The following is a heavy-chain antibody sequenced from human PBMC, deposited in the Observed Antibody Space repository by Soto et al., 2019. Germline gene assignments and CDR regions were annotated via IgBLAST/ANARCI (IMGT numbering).Heavy chain of an antibody. CDR2: IGTRGNAK. V-gene: IGHV3-11*01. D-gene: IGHD4-17*01. J-gene: IGHJ4*02. CDR3: ARDGTEYYGEYYDY. CDR1: GFTFSDYY. Sequence: GGSLRLSCATSGFTFSDYYMSWIRQAPGKGLEWVSYIGTRGNAKYYADSVRGRFTISRDNAKNSLYLQMSSLRADDTAVYYCARDGTEYYGEYYDYWGQGIPVTVSS.